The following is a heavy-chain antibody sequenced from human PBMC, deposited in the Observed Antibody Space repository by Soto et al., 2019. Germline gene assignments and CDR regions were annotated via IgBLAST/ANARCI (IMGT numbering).Heavy chain of an antibody. Sequence: QVQLQASGPGLVKASETLSLTCSVSGDSSSTYYWGWIRQPPGKGLEWIGYINYSWRTSHNPSLKRRLSGAVYTSENQVALRLSSVVAPCAGGHCCARSVCGESVGCRWFHPW. CDR1: GDSSSTYY. V-gene: IGHV4-59*03. CDR2: INYSWRT. J-gene: IGHJ5*02. CDR3: ARSVCGESVGCRWFHP. D-gene: IGHD2-21*01.